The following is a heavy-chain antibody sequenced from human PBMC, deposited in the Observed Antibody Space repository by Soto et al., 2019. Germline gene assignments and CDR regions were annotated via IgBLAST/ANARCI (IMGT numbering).Heavy chain of an antibody. CDR1: GGSISSSSYY. CDR3: ATRGGAYCGGDCYYYYYYYGMDV. D-gene: IGHD2-21*02. J-gene: IGHJ6*02. Sequence: SETLSLTCTVSGGSISSSSYYWGWIRQPPGKGLEWIGSIYYSGSTYYNPSLKSRVTISVDTSKNQFSLKLSSVTAADTAVYYCATRGGAYCGGDCYYYYYYYGMDVWGQGTTVTVSS. V-gene: IGHV4-39*01. CDR2: IYYSGST.